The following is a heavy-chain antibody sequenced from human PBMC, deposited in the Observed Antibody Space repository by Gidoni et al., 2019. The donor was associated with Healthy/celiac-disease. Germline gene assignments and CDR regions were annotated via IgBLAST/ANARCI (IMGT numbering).Heavy chain of an antibody. J-gene: IGHJ5*02. CDR3: AHRPGIQLWLHDNWFDP. CDR1: GFSLSTSGVG. D-gene: IGHD5-18*01. CDR2: IYWDDDK. Sequence: QITLKESGPTLVKPTQTLTLTCTFSGFSLSTSGVGVGWIRQPPGKALEWLALIYWDDDKRYSPSLKSRLTITKDTSKNQVVLTMTNMEPVDTATYYCAHRPGIQLWLHDNWFDPWGQGTLVTVSS. V-gene: IGHV2-5*02.